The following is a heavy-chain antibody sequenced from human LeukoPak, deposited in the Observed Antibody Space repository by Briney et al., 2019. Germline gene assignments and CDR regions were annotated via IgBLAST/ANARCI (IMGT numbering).Heavy chain of an antibody. V-gene: IGHV4-59*01. CDR1: GGSISSYY. J-gene: IGHJ6*02. CDR3: AREVAVVGTSDPYYYYGMDV. D-gene: IGHD6-19*01. Sequence: PSETLSLTCTVSGGSISSYYWSWIRQPPGKGLKWIGYIYYSGSTNYNPSLKSRVTISVDTSKNQFSLKLSSVTAADTAVYYCAREVAVVGTSDPYYYYGMDVWGQGTTVTVSS. CDR2: IYYSGST.